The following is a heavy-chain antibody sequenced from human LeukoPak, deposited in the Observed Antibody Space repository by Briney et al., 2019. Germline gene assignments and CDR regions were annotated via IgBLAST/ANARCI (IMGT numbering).Heavy chain of an antibody. J-gene: IGHJ2*01. D-gene: IGHD4-23*01. V-gene: IGHV4-39*01. CDR2: IYYSGRT. CDR1: GGSISSSTYY. Sequence: SETLSLTCTVSGGSISSSTYYWGWIRQPPGKGLEWIGSIYYSGRTYYNPSLKSRLTISVDTSKNQFSLKLSSVTAADTAVYYCARSVVTLYWYFDLWGRGTLVTVSS. CDR3: ARSVVTLYWYFDL.